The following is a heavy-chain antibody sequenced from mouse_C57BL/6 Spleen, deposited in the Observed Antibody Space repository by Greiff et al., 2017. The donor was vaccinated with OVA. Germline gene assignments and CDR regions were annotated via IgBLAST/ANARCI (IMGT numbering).Heavy chain of an antibody. CDR3: ARQAGSSHWYFDV. D-gene: IGHD1-1*01. J-gene: IGHJ1*03. V-gene: IGHV1-50*01. CDR2: IDPSDSYT. CDR1: GYTFTSYW. Sequence: QVHVKQPGAELVKPGASVKLSCKASGYTFTSYWMQWVKQRPGQGLEWIGEIDPSDSYTNYNQKFKGKATLTVDTSSSTAYMQLSSLTSEDSAVYYCARQAGSSHWYFDVWGTGTTVTVSS.